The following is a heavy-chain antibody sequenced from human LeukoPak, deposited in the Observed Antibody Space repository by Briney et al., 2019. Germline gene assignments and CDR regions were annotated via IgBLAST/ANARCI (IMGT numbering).Heavy chain of an antibody. J-gene: IGHJ4*02. V-gene: IGHV4-38-2*02. D-gene: IGHD2-2*03. Sequence: PSETLPLTCTVSGYSISSGYYWGWIRQPPGKGLEWIGTIYHSGSPYYNPSLKSRVTISVDTSKNQFSLKLSSVTAADTAVYYCARTNGYCSSSSCYGNFDYWGQGTLVTVSS. CDR3: ARTNGYCSSSSCYGNFDY. CDR1: GYSISSGYY. CDR2: IYHSGSP.